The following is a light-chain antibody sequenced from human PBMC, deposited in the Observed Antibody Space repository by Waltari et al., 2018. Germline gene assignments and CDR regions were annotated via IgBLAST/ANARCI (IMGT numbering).Light chain of an antibody. CDR1: SSDVGSYDL. Sequence: QSALTQPASVSGSPGQSITIPCTGSSSDVGSYDLVPWYQQHPGRAPKVMMYEVSKRPSGVSNRFSGSNSGNTATLTISGLQAEDEADYYCCSYAGSSTLVFGGGTRLTVL. CDR3: CSYAGSSTLV. J-gene: IGLJ2*01. CDR2: EVS. V-gene: IGLV2-23*02.